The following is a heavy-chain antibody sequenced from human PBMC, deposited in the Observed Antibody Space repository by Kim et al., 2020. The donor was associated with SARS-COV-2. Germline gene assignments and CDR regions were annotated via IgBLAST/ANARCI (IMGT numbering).Heavy chain of an antibody. D-gene: IGHD5-12*01. V-gene: IGHV1-18*01. Sequence: ASVKVSCKASGYTFTNYIINWVRQAPGQGLEWMGWISTHNGNTIYAQKLQGRVTMTTDTSTNTAYMELRSLRSDDTAVYYCARDGGYGGYEDHWGQGTLVTSPQ. J-gene: IGHJ4*02. CDR1: GYTFTNYI. CDR3: ARDGGYGGYEDH. CDR2: ISTHNGNT.